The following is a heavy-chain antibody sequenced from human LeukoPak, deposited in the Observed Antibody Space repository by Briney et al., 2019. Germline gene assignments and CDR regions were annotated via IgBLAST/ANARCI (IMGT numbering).Heavy chain of an antibody. CDR2: IYYSGST. D-gene: IGHD2-21*01. V-gene: IGHV4-39*07. CDR1: GGSISSSSYY. Sequence: SETLSLTCTVSGGSISSSSYYWGWIRQPPGKGLEWIGSIYYSGSTYYNPSLKSRVTISVDTSKNQFSLKLSSVTAADTAVYYCAREQRGEPTHIEWWGQGTLVTVSS. J-gene: IGHJ4*02. CDR3: AREQRGEPTHIEW.